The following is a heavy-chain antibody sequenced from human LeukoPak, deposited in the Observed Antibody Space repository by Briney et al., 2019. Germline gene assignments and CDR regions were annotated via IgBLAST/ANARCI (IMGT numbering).Heavy chain of an antibody. Sequence: GGSLRLSCSASGFTFNNAWMSWVRQAPGKGLEWVGRIKSKSDGGTTDYAAPVKGRFTISRDDSKNTLYLQMNSLKTEDTAVYFCATEYYGAYNFWGQGTLVSVSS. CDR1: GFTFNNAW. CDR2: IKSKSDGGTT. D-gene: IGHD4-17*01. J-gene: IGHJ4*02. V-gene: IGHV3-15*01. CDR3: ATEYYGAYNF.